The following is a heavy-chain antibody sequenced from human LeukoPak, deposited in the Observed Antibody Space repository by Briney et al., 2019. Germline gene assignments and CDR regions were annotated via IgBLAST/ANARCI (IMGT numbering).Heavy chain of an antibody. V-gene: IGHV1-8*01. CDR1: GYTFTSYD. Sequence: GASVKVSCKASGYTFTSYDINWVRQATGQGLEWMGWMNPNSGNTGYAQKFQGRVTMTRNTSISTAYMELSSLRSEDTAVYYCARGGAKLYYYGSGSYTWFDPWGQGTLVTVSS. D-gene: IGHD3-10*01. J-gene: IGHJ5*02. CDR2: MNPNSGNT. CDR3: ARGGAKLYYYGSGSYTWFDP.